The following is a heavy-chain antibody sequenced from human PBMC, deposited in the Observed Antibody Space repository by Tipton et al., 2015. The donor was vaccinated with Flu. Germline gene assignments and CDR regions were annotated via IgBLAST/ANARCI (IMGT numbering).Heavy chain of an antibody. D-gene: IGHD2-2*01. CDR3: APSTRYWTGGHFFGW. CDR2: IYKTGIT. Sequence: GSLRLSYDVSGASISSTAYYWGWIRQPPGKGLEWIGSIYKTGITDYNPSLKSRVTLSLDTSKNQFSLKVRSVNAADTAVYYCAPSTRYWTGGHFFGWWGRGTQVTVSS. J-gene: IGHJ4*02. CDR1: GASISSTAYY. V-gene: IGHV4-39*07.